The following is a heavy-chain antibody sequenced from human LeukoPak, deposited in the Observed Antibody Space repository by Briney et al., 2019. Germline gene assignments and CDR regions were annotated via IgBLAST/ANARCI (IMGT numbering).Heavy chain of an antibody. CDR3: ASDSGSYRIDY. V-gene: IGHV4-4*07. Sequence: PSGTLSLTCTVSGGSISSYYWSWIRQPAGKGLEWIGRINTGGSTNYNPSLKSRVTMSVDTSKNQFSLKLSSVTAADTAVYYCASDSGSYRIDYWGQGTLVTVSS. D-gene: IGHD1-26*01. J-gene: IGHJ4*02. CDR2: INTGGST. CDR1: GGSISSYY.